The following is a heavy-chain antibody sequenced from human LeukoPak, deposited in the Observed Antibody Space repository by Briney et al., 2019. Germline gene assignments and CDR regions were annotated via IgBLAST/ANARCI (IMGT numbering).Heavy chain of an antibody. D-gene: IGHD3-16*01. CDR3: AKDDAWGRFYH. CDR2: RSSIGGRT. V-gene: IGHV3-23*01. J-gene: IGHJ1*01. Sequence: GGPLRLSGEPSGFTFTGLGMTGAGQAPGKGLGWGSGRSSIGGRTYYADSVKGRFTVTRDNSRNTLHLQRNSLRVEDTGVYYCAKDDAWGRFYHWGQGTLVTVSS. CDR1: GFTFTGLG.